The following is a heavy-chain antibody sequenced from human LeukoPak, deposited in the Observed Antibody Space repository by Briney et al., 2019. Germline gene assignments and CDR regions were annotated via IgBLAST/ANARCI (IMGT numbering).Heavy chain of an antibody. Sequence: GGSLRLSCAASGFTFSSYSMNWVRKAPGKGLEWVSYISSSSSTIYYADSVKGRFTISRDNAKNSLYLQMNSLRDEDTAVYYCARGQDIVVVPAAIFGYYYYGMDVWGQGTTVTVSS. D-gene: IGHD2-2*02. CDR1: GFTFSSYS. CDR2: ISSSSSTI. CDR3: ARGQDIVVVPAAIFGYYYYGMDV. J-gene: IGHJ6*02. V-gene: IGHV3-48*02.